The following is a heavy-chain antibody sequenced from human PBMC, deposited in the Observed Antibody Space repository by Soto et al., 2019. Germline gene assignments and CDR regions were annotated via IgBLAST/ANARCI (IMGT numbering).Heavy chain of an antibody. D-gene: IGHD3-9*01. J-gene: IGHJ4*02. CDR2: LSGGGSTT. CDR3: AKGPEYDILTGCDY. CDR1: GFTFSLSA. V-gene: IGHV3-23*01. Sequence: EVQLLESGGGFVQPGESLRLSCAASGFTFSLSAMSWVRQAPGRGLDWVSSLSGGGSTTDYADSVKGRFTISRDNSKNPVHLQKNSLRAEDTGVYYCAKGPEYDILTGCDYWGQGALVTVSS.